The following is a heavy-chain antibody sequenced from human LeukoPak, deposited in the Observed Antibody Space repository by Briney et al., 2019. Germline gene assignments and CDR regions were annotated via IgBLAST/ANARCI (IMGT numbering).Heavy chain of an antibody. Sequence: ASVKVSCKASGYTFIDYYIHWVRQAPGQGLEWMGWINPDSGDSKYTQNFEGRVTMTRDTSITTVYMEVNRLRSGDTAVYYCARMTALRTSGYYYYYMDVWGKGTTVTVSS. CDR3: ARMTALRTSGYYYYYMDV. V-gene: IGHV1-2*02. CDR2: INPDSGDS. J-gene: IGHJ6*03. CDR1: GYTFIDYY. D-gene: IGHD2-8*01.